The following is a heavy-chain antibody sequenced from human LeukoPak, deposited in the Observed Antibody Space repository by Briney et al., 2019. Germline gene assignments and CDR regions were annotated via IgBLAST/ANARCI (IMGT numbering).Heavy chain of an antibody. CDR2: IYHSGGT. J-gene: IGHJ4*02. Sequence: SETLSLTCAVSGGSISSSNWWSWVRQPPGKGLGWMGEIYHSGGTNYNPSLKSRVTISVDKSKNQFSLKLSSVTAADTAVYYCAGWYCSGGSCFNYWGQGTLVTVSS. CDR3: AGWYCSGGSCFNY. D-gene: IGHD2-15*01. V-gene: IGHV4-4*02. CDR1: GGSISSSNW.